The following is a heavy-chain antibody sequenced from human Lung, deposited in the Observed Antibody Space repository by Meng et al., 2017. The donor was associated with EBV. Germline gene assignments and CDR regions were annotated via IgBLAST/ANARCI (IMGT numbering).Heavy chain of an antibody. CDR2: INAGNGNT. CDR1: GYSFTTYA. CDR3: ARTGCSSSSCYDY. V-gene: IGHV1-3*01. J-gene: IGHJ4*02. Sequence: VQCVQSRAEVKKPGASVKASCKASGYSFTTYAMHWVRQAPGQRLEWMGWINAGNGNTKYSEKCQSRVTITRDTAASTAYMELSSLRSEDTAVYYCARTGCSSSSCYDYWGQGTLVTVSS. D-gene: IGHD2-2*01.